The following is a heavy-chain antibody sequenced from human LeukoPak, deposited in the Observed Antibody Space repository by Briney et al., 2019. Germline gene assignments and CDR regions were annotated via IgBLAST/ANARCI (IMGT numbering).Heavy chain of an antibody. Sequence: PSETLSLTCTVSGGSISSYYWSWIRQPPGKGLEWIGYIYYSGSTNYNPSLKGRVTISVDTSKNQFSLKLTSVTAADTAVYYCAREVVAAPGTVDYWGQGTLVTVSS. CDR2: IYYSGST. V-gene: IGHV4-59*01. J-gene: IGHJ4*02. CDR1: GGSISSYY. D-gene: IGHD6-13*01. CDR3: AREVVAAPGTVDY.